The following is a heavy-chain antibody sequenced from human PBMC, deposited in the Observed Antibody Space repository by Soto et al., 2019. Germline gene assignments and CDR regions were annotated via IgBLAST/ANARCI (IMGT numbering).Heavy chain of an antibody. J-gene: IGHJ4*02. Sequence: EVQLVESGGGLVQPGGSLRLSCAASGFTFSSYWMHWVRQVPGKGLVWVSRIKSDASTIMYADSVKGRFTISRDNAKNTLYLQLNSLRPEDTAVYYCVRGGSANYYGLFDSWGQGTLVTVSS. D-gene: IGHD1-26*01. V-gene: IGHV3-74*03. CDR1: GFTFSSYW. CDR2: IKSDASTI. CDR3: VRGGSANYYGLFDS.